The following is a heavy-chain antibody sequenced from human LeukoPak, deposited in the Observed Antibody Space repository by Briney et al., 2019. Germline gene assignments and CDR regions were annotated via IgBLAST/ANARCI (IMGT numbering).Heavy chain of an antibody. D-gene: IGHD2-15*01. CDR1: GFTFSSYG. V-gene: IGHV3-30*18. CDR3: AKDQWSSATHDY. Sequence: GGSLRLSCAASGFTFSSYGMHWVRQAPGKGLEWVAVISYDGSNKYYADSVKGRLTISRDNSKNTLYLQMNSLRAEDTAVYYCAKDQWSSATHDYWGQGTLVTVSS. CDR2: ISYDGSNK. J-gene: IGHJ4*02.